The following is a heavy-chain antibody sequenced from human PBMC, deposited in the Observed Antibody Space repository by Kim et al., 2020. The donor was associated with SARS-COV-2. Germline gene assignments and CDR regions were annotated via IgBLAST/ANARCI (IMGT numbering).Heavy chain of an antibody. Sequence: SETLSLTCTVSGGSVSSGSYYWSWIRQPPGKGLEWIGYIYYSGSTNYNPSLKSRVTISVDTSKNQFSLKLSSVTAADTAVYYCARAPPRDLCAFDIWGQG. CDR2: IYYSGST. CDR1: GGSVSSGSYY. J-gene: IGHJ3*02. V-gene: IGHV4-61*01. CDR3: ARAPPRDLCAFDI.